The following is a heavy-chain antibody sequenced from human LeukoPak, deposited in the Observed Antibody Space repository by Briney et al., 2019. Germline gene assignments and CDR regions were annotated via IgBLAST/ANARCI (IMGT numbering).Heavy chain of an antibody. Sequence: ASVKVSCKASGGTFSSYALSWVRQAPGQGLEWMGGVIPIFGTPNYAQKFQGRVTITADESTSTAYMELSSLRSEDTAVYYCARHGGASLYYYYYMDVWGKGTTVTVSS. V-gene: IGHV1-69*13. CDR1: GGTFSSYA. CDR3: ARHGGASLYYYYYMDV. CDR2: VIPIFGTP. D-gene: IGHD3-16*01. J-gene: IGHJ6*03.